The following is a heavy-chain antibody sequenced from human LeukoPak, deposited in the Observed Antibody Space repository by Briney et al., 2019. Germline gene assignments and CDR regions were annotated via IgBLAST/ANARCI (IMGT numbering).Heavy chain of an antibody. J-gene: IGHJ4*02. V-gene: IGHV1-69*05. CDR2: IIPIFGTA. CDR3: ARAGRGYCSSTSCLYFDY. CDR1: GGTFSSYA. D-gene: IGHD2-2*03. Sequence: ASVKVSCKASGGTFSSYAISWVRQAPGQGLEWMGGIIPIFGTANYAQKFQGRVTITTDESTSTAYMELSSLRSEDTAVYYCARAGRGYCSSTSCLYFDYWGQGTLVTVSS.